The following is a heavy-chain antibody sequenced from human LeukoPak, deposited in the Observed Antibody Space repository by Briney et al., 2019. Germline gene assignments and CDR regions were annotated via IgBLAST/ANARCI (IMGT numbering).Heavy chain of an antibody. J-gene: IGHJ4*02. Sequence: VASVKVSCKASGYTLINYYMHWVRQAPGQGPEWIGIMNPSDGSTSYAQKFQGRVTMTRDTSTSTVYMELSSLRSEDTAVYSCARGRPSLATAGLLDFWGQRTLVTVSS. CDR1: GYTLINYY. CDR2: MNPSDGST. CDR3: ARGRPSLATAGLLDF. V-gene: IGHV1-46*01. D-gene: IGHD6-13*01.